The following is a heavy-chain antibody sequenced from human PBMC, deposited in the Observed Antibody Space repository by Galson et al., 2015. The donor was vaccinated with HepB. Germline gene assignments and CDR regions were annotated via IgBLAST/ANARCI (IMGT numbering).Heavy chain of an antibody. CDR2: INPHGIEK. V-gene: IGHV3-7*01. Sequence: SLRLSCAASGFTFSNYWMSWVRQTSEKGLEWVACINPHGIEKYYVDSVKGRFTISRDNAKRSLYLQMDSLRVEDTAVYYCACLAVDPRNLFDIWGQGTLVTVSS. CDR1: GFTFSNYW. D-gene: IGHD6-19*01. J-gene: IGHJ3*02. CDR3: ACLAVDPRNLFDI.